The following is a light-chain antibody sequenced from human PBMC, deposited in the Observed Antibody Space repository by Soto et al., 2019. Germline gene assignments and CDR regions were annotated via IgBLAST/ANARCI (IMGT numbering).Light chain of an antibody. J-gene: IGLJ1*01. CDR2: RND. V-gene: IGLV1-47*01. CDR3: AKWDDSLRVYV. CDR1: NSRSGSNY. Sequence: QSVLPQPPSASGTPGQRDTIYCSTTNSRSGSNYVYWYQQLPGAAPKLLIYRNDQRPSGVPDRFSASKSGTSASLAISGRRSEDEADYFCAKWDDSLRVYVFGSGTKPTAL.